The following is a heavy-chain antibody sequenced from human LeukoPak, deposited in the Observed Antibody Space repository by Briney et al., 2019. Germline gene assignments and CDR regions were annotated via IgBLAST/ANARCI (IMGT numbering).Heavy chain of an antibody. CDR2: ISSTSHYI. J-gene: IGHJ6*02. Sequence: GGSLRLSCAASGFTFSSYGMHWVRQAPGKGLEWVSSISSTSHYIYYADSVKGRFTISRDNAKNSLYLQMNSLRAEDTAVYYCARSSRSGQYYYYYGMDVWGQGTTVTVSS. CDR1: GFTFSSYG. D-gene: IGHD3-3*01. V-gene: IGHV3-21*04. CDR3: ARSSRSGQYYYYYGMDV.